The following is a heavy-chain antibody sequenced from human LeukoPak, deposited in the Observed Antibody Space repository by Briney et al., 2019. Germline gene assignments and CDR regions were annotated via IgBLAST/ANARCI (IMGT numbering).Heavy chain of an antibody. Sequence: PGRSLRLSCAASGFTFDDYAMHWVRQAPGKGLEWVSGISWNSGSIGYADSVKGRFTISRDNAKNSLYLQMNSLRAEDTDLYYCAKDMWRTTATNYFDYWGQGTLVTVSS. J-gene: IGHJ4*02. V-gene: IGHV3-9*01. D-gene: IGHD4-11*01. CDR3: AKDMWRTTATNYFDY. CDR1: GFTFDDYA. CDR2: ISWNSGSI.